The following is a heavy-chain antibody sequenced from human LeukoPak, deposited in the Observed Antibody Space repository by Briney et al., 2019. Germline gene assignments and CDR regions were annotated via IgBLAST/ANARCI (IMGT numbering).Heavy chain of an antibody. V-gene: IGHV4-30-2*01. J-gene: IGHJ4*02. CDR3: ARGDIGLYYFDY. CDR1: GGSISSGGYS. CDR2: IYHSGST. Sequence: NSSETLSLTCAVSGGSISSGGYSWSWIRQPPGKGLEWIGYIYHSGSTYYNPSLKSRVTISVDRSKNQFSLKLSSVTAADTAVYYCARGDIGLYYFDYWGQGTLVTVSS. D-gene: IGHD2-15*01.